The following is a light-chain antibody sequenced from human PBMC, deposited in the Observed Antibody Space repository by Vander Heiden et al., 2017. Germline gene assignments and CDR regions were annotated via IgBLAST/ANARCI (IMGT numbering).Light chain of an antibody. CDR2: DVS. V-gene: IGLV2-14*01. CDR3: NSYTSSTTLV. Sequence: QSALTQPASVSGSPGPSITISCTGTSSDIGGYNYVSWYQQHPGKAPKLMIYDVSNRPSGVSSRFSGSKSGNTASLTISGLQAEDEADYYCNSYTSSTTLVFGGGTKLTVL. J-gene: IGLJ2*01. CDR1: SSDIGGYNY.